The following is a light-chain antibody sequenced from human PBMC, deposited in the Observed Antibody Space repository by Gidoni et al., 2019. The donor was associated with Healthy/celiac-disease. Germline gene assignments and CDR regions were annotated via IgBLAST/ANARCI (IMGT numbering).Light chain of an antibody. V-gene: IGLV6-57*01. J-gene: IGLJ3*02. Sequence: NFMLTQPHSVSESTGKTVTISCTRSSGSIASNYVQCYQQRPGSSPTTVIYEDNQSPSGVPDRFSGSIDSSSNSASLTISGLKTEDEADYYCQSYYSSQEVFGGGTKLTVL. CDR1: SGSIASNY. CDR2: EDN. CDR3: QSYYSSQEV.